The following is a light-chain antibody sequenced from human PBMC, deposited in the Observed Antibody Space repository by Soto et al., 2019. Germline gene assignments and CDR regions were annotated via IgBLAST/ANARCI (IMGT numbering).Light chain of an antibody. CDR1: QSISDT. CDR3: QQYNNWPWT. Sequence: EIVMTQSPATLSVSPGGRATLSCRASQSISDTLAWYHQKPGQAPRLLIYSASRRATGFPGRFSGSGSGTDFTLTISSLQSEDLAVYYCQQYNNWPWTFGQGTKVEIK. V-gene: IGKV3-15*01. J-gene: IGKJ1*01. CDR2: SAS.